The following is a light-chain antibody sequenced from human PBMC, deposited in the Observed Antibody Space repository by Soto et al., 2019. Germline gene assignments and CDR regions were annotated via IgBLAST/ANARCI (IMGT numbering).Light chain of an antibody. J-gene: IGKJ2*01. CDR2: SAS. CDR3: QQYNKWPSYT. CDR1: QSVSSN. Sequence: EIVMTQSPANLSVSPGERATLSCRASQSVSSNLAWYQQKPGQGPRLLIYSASTRATSIPARFSGSGSGTEFTLTINSLQSEDFAVYCCQQYNKWPSYTFGQGTKLEIK. V-gene: IGKV3-15*01.